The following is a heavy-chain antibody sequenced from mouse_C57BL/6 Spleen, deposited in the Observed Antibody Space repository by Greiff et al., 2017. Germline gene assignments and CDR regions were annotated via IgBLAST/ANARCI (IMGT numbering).Heavy chain of an antibody. CDR1: GYTFTSYW. Sequence: QVQLQQPGAELVKPGASVTLSCKASGYTFTSYWMHWVKQRPGQGLEWIGMIHPNSGSTNYNEKFKSKATLTVDKSSSTAYMQLSSLTSEDSAVYYGARSDGYYAMDYWGQGTSVTVSS. CDR3: ARSDGYYAMDY. CDR2: IHPNSGST. V-gene: IGHV1-64*01. J-gene: IGHJ4*01. D-gene: IGHD2-3*01.